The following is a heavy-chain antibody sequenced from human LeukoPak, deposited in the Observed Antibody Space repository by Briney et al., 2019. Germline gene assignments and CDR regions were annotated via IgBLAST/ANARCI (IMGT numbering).Heavy chain of an antibody. V-gene: IGHV4-61*01. D-gene: IGHD4-17*01. CDR2: IYYSGST. CDR1: GGSISSGSYY. CDR3: ASGGTYGDYDLSAEYFQH. J-gene: IGHJ1*01. Sequence: SETLSLTCTVSGGSISSGSYYWSWIRQPPGKGLEWIGYIYYSGSTNYNPSLKSRVTISVDTSKNQFSLKLSSVTAADTAVYYCASGGTYGDYDLSAEYFQHWGQGTLVTVSS.